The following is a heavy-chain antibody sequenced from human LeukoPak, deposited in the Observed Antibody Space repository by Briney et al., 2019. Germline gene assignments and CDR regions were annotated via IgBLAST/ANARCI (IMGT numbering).Heavy chain of an antibody. D-gene: IGHD1-26*01. J-gene: IGHJ3*02. CDR2: MYYSGST. CDR1: GGSFSDYY. V-gene: IGHV4-59*01. CDR3: ARGGSIVGATPHDTFDI. Sequence: SETLSLTCAVYGGSFSDYYWSWIRQPPGKGLEWIGYMYYSGSTNYNPSLKSRVTISGDTSKNQVSLKLSSVTAADTAVYYCARGGSIVGATPHDTFDIWGQGTMVTVSS.